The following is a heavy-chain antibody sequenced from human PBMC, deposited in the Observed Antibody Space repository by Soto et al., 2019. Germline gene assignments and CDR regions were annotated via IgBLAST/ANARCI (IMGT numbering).Heavy chain of an antibody. CDR3: ARVLGSSGYRKKDAFDI. Sequence: QVQLVQSGAEVKKPGASVKVSCKASGYTFTSYGISWVRQAPGQGLEWMGWISAYNGNTNYAQKLQGRVTMTTDTTTSTAYMELRSLRSDDTAVYYCARVLGSSGYRKKDAFDIWGQGTMVTVSS. CDR2: ISAYNGNT. J-gene: IGHJ3*02. D-gene: IGHD3-22*01. V-gene: IGHV1-18*04. CDR1: GYTFTSYG.